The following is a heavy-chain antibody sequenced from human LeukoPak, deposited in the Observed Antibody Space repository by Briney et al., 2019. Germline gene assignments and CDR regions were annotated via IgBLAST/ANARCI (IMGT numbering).Heavy chain of an antibody. CDR3: ARAHYYDSSGYYGY. D-gene: IGHD3-22*01. CDR1: GFTFNSYS. Sequence: GGSLRLSCAASGFTFNSYSMNWVRQVPGKGLEWVSSISSSSSYIYYADSVKGRFTISRDNAKNSLYLQMNSLRAEDTAVYYCARAHYYDSSGYYGYWGQGTLVTVSS. J-gene: IGHJ4*02. V-gene: IGHV3-21*01. CDR2: ISSSSSYI.